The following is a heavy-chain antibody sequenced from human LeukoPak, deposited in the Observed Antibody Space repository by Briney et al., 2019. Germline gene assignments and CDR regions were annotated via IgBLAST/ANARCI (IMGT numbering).Heavy chain of an antibody. CDR2: IYFTGST. CDR1: GGSISSYY. Sequence: SETLSLTCTVSGGSISSYYWGWIRQPPGKGLEWIGYIYFTGSTNYNPSLKSRVTMSVDTSNNQFSLKLSSVTAADTAVYYCARRYCTDGVCYLVSWGQGTLVTVSS. V-gene: IGHV4-59*12. D-gene: IGHD2-8*01. J-gene: IGHJ5*02. CDR3: ARRYCTDGVCYLVS.